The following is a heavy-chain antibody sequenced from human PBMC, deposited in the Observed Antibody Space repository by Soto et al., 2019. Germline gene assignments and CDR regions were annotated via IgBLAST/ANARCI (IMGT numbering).Heavy chain of an antibody. CDR2: ISASGYST. V-gene: IGHV3-23*01. J-gene: IGHJ4*02. D-gene: IGHD4-4*01. CDR3: AKSYTTAGTAVVLDY. Sequence: LRLSCAASVFAFSDYAMTWVRQAPGRGLEWVSTISASGYSTYDADSVKGRFTISRDNSKNTLYLRMNSLRAEDTAVYYCAKSYTTAGTAVVLDYWGQGTLVTVSS. CDR1: VFAFSDYA.